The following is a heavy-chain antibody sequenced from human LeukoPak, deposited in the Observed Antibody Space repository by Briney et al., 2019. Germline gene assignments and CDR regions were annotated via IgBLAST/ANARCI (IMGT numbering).Heavy chain of an antibody. J-gene: IGHJ5*02. CDR1: GFTFSSYS. V-gene: IGHV3-21*01. Sequence: GGSLRLSCAASGFTFSSYSMNWVRQAPGKGLEWVSFISSSSSYIYYADSVKGRFTISRDNAKNSLYLQMNGLRADDTATYYCARGATDTTRWFDPWGQGTLVTVSS. CDR2: ISSSSSYI. D-gene: IGHD1-7*01. CDR3: ARGATDTTRWFDP.